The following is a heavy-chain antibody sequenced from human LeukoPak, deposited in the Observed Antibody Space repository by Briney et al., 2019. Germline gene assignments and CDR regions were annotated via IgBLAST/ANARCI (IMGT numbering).Heavy chain of an antibody. CDR3: ARDGAMVRGVIHDY. Sequence: SVKVSCKASGGTFSSYAISWVRQAPGQGLEWMGRIIPILGIANYAQKFQGRVTITADKSTSTAYMELSSLRSEDTAVYYCARDGAMVRGVIHDYWGQGTLVTVSS. CDR1: GGTFSSYA. CDR2: IIPILGIA. J-gene: IGHJ4*02. V-gene: IGHV1-69*04. D-gene: IGHD3-10*01.